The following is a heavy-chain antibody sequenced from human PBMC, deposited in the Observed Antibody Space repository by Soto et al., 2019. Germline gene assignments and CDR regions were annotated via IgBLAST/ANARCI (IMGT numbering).Heavy chain of an antibody. CDR2: INSDGSST. CDR3: ARLAVVAATPYNWFDP. CDR1: GFTFSSYW. Sequence: GESLKISCAASGFTFSSYWMHWVRQAPGKGLVWVSRINSDGSSTSYADSVKGRFTISRDNAKNTLYLQMNSLRAEDTAVYYCARLAVVAATPYNWFDPWGQGTLVTVSS. D-gene: IGHD2-15*01. J-gene: IGHJ5*02. V-gene: IGHV3-74*01.